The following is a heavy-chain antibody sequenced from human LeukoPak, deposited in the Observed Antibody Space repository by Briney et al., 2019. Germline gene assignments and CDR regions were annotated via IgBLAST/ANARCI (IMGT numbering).Heavy chain of an antibody. D-gene: IGHD6-13*01. CDR2: ISYDGSNK. J-gene: IGHJ4*02. V-gene: IGHV3-30*18. CDR1: GFTFSSYG. CDR3: AKAHGSSSCPDY. Sequence: PGGSLRLSCADSGFTFSSYGMHWVRQAPGKGLEWVAVISYDGSNKYYADSVKGRFTISRDNSKNTLYLQMNSLRAEDTAVYYCAKAHGSSSCPDYWGQGTLVTVSS.